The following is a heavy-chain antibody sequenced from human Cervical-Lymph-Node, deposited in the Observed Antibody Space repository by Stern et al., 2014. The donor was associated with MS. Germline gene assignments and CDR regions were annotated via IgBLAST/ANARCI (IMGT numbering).Heavy chain of an antibody. Sequence: VQLVQSGAEVKKPGASGKVSCKASGYTFTSYGISWVRQAPGQGLEWMGWIRAYNGNTNDTRKLQGRVSMTTDPSTSTAYMELRSLRSDDTAVYYCARDCKLRYFDPTSRCAFDIWGQGTMVTVSS. CDR3: ARDCKLRYFDPTSRCAFDI. CDR1: GYTFTSYG. V-gene: IGHV1-18*04. J-gene: IGHJ3*02. D-gene: IGHD3-9*01. CDR2: IRAYNGNT.